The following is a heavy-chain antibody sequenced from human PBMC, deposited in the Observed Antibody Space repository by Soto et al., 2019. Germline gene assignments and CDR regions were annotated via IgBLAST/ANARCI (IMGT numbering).Heavy chain of an antibody. CDR2: ISGSGGST. D-gene: IGHD3-3*01. J-gene: IGHJ4*02. CDR1: GFTFSSYA. Sequence: GGSLRLSCAASGFTFSSYAMSWVRQAPGKGLEWVSAISGSGGSTYYADSVKGRFTISRDNSKNTLYLQMNSLRAEDTAVYYCAKEYRFLEWLPQDFDYWGQGTLVTSPQ. CDR3: AKEYRFLEWLPQDFDY. V-gene: IGHV3-23*01.